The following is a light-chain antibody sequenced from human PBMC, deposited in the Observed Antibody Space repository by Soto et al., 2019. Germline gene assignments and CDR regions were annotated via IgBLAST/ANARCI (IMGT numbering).Light chain of an antibody. V-gene: IGLV2-23*03. CDR2: EGS. Sequence: QSALTQPASVSGSPGQSITISCTGTSSDVGSYNLVSWYQQHPGKAPKLMIYEGSKRPSGVSNRFSGSKSGNTASLTISGLQAADEADYYCCSYAGSSTFVVFDGGTKLTVL. CDR3: CSYAGSSTFVV. CDR1: SSDVGSYNL. J-gene: IGLJ2*01.